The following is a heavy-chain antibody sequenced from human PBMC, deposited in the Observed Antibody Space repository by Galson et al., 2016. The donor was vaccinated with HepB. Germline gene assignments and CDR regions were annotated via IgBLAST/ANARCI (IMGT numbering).Heavy chain of an antibody. J-gene: IGHJ6*03. V-gene: IGHV3-53*01. D-gene: IGHD3-22*01. CDR3: ARDLVVTRNYDYYHYMDV. CDR1: GFSVSNNY. CDR2: IYSGDYT. Sequence: SLRLSCAPSGFSVSNNYMNWVRQAPGKGLEWVSVIYSGDYTYYADSVKGRFTISRDISKNTLYLQMNRLRAEDTAVYYCARDLVVTRNYDYYHYMDVWGKGTTVTVSS.